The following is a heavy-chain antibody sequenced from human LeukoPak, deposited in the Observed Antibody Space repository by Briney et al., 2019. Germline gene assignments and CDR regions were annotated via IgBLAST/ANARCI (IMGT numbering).Heavy chain of an antibody. CDR3: ARVGNYGDYVGAFDI. CDR1: GFTFSSYG. CDR2: IYYSGST. J-gene: IGHJ3*02. V-gene: IGHV4-39*07. Sequence: GSLRLSCAASGFTFSSYGMHWVRQPPGKGLEWIGSIYYSGSTYYNPSLKSRVTISVDTSKNQFSLKLSSVTAADTAVYYCARVGNYGDYVGAFDIWGQGTMVTVSS. D-gene: IGHD4-17*01.